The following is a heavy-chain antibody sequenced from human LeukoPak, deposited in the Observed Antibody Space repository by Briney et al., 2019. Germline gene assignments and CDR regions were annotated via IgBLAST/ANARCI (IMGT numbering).Heavy chain of an antibody. CDR2: ISGGGGST. CDR1: GFPFSSYA. V-gene: IGHV3-23*01. D-gene: IGHD5-12*01. Sequence: GSLRLSCAASGFPFSSYAMSWVRQAPGKGLEWASAISGGGGSTYYADSVKGRFTISRDNSKNTLYLQMNSLRAEDTAVYYCAKDWDIVATGLFDYWGQGTLVTVSS. J-gene: IGHJ4*02. CDR3: AKDWDIVATGLFDY.